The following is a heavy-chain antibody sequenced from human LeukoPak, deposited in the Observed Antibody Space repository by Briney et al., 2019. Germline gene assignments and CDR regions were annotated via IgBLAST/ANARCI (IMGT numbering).Heavy chain of an antibody. CDR2: IEQDESEK. J-gene: IGHJ4*02. Sequence: GGSLRLSCAASGFTFSSYWMSWVRQAPGKGLEWVANIEQDESEKCYVDSVKGRFNISRDNDQNSLYLQMNSVRAEDTAVYYCASGGWRGDDWGQGTLVTVSS. CDR3: ASGGWRGDD. D-gene: IGHD6-19*01. V-gene: IGHV3-7*01. CDR1: GFTFSSYW.